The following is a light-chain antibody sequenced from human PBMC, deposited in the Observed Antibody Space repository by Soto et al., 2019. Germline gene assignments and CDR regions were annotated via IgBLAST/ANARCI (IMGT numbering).Light chain of an antibody. J-gene: IGKJ2*01. Sequence: EIMMTQSPDTLSVSPGERATVSRRASQSISSDFAWFQLKPGQAPRLLIYGASTRAPDVPDRFSGSGSGTEFTLTISSLPSEGFAVYYCQQYNNRPYTFGQGTKLEIK. V-gene: IGKV3-15*01. CDR2: GAS. CDR1: QSISSD. CDR3: QQYNNRPYT.